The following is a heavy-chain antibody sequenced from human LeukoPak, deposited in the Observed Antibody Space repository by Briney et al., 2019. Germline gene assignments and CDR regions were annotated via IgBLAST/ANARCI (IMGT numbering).Heavy chain of an antibody. J-gene: IGHJ4*02. V-gene: IGHV3-30*02. CDR2: ISYDANNK. CDR1: GFTFSSYA. D-gene: IGHD3-22*01. Sequence: GGSLRLSCAASGFTFSSYAMHWVRQAPGKGLEWVTFISYDANNKYYADSVQGRFTISRDNSILYLQMRSLRAEDTAVYYCAKVKNYYESRGPIDFWGQGTLVTVSS. CDR3: AKVKNYYESRGPIDF.